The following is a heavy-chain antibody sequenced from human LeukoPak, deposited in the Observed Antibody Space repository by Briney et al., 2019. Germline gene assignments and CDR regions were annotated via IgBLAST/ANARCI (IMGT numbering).Heavy chain of an antibody. V-gene: IGHV3-23*01. J-gene: IGHJ4*02. CDR3: GKTTVGYSSGQKPAWPVDY. CDR1: RFTFGSHA. Sequence: GGSLRLSCEASRFTFGSHAMYWVRQAPGKGLEWVAGIFASGGSPHYADSVKGRFTISRDNPRNTVYLRINSLRDEDTAVYYCGKTTVGYSSGQKPAWPVDYWGQGTLVTVSS. CDR2: IFASGGSP. D-gene: IGHD5-18*01.